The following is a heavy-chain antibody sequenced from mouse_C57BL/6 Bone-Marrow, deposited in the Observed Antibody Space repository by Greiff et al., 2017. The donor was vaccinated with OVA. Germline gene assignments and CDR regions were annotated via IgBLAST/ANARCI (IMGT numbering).Heavy chain of an antibody. CDR3: ARRGSSLDY. Sequence: EVQVVESGPGLVKPSQSLSLTCSVTGYSITSGYYWNWIRQFPGNKLEWMGYISYDGSNNYNPSLKNRISITRDTSKNQFFLKLNSVTTEDTATYYCARRGSSLDYWGQGTTLTVSS. V-gene: IGHV3-6*01. CDR2: ISYDGSN. D-gene: IGHD1-1*01. J-gene: IGHJ2*01. CDR1: GYSITSGYY.